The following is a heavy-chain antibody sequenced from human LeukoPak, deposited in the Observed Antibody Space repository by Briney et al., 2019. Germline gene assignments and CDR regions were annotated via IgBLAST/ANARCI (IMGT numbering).Heavy chain of an antibody. Sequence: GGSLRLSCAASGFTFSSYGMSWVRQAPGKGLEGVAAISGSGGSTYYADSVKGRFTISRDNSKNTLYLQMNSLRAEDTAVYYCCEGSYSDYWGQGTLVTVSS. CDR2: ISGSGGST. D-gene: IGHD3-10*01. J-gene: IGHJ4*02. CDR3: CEGSYSDY. CDR1: GFTFSSYG. V-gene: IGHV3-23*01.